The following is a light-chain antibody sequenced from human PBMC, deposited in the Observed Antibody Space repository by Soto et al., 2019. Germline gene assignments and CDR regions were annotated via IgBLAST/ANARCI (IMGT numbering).Light chain of an antibody. CDR2: VAS. Sequence: EIVMTQSLATLSVSPGERATLSCKASQRVGTYLAWYQQKPGQSPRLLIYVASTRATGVPAMFSGGGSGTEFPLTISSLQFEDFAIYHCQQYDNLPPWTFGQGTKVDIK. CDR3: QQYDNLPPWT. V-gene: IGKV3-15*01. J-gene: IGKJ1*01. CDR1: QRVGTY.